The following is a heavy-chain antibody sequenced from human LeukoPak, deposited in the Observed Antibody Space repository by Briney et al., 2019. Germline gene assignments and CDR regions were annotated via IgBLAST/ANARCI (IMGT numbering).Heavy chain of an antibody. CDR3: ARVLYSSGDAFDI. CDR2: IYYSGST. D-gene: IGHD6-25*01. V-gene: IGHV4-39*07. Sequence: PSETLSLTCTVSGGSISSSSYYWGWIRQPPGKGLEWIGSIYYSGSTYYNPSLKSRVTISVDTSKNQFSLKLSSVTAADTAVYYCARVLYSSGDAFDIWGQGTMVTVSS. J-gene: IGHJ3*02. CDR1: GGSISSSSYY.